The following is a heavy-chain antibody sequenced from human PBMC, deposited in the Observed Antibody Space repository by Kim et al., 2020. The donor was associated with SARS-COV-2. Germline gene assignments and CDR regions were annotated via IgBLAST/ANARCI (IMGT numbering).Heavy chain of an antibody. CDR2: IYYSGST. Sequence: SETLSLTCTVSGGSISSSSYYWGWIRQPPGKGLEWIGSIYYSGSTYYNPSLKSRVTISVDTSKNQFSLKLSSVTAADTAVYYCARYGDYSGSYPGAFDIWGQGTMVTVSS. J-gene: IGHJ3*02. CDR1: GGSISSSSYY. V-gene: IGHV4-39*01. CDR3: ARYGDYSGSYPGAFDI. D-gene: IGHD1-26*01.